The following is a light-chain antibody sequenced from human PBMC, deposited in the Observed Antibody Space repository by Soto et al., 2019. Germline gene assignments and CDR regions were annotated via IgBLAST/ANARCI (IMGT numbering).Light chain of an antibody. Sequence: SYELTQPPSVSVSPGQTATITCSGTKLGNKYVSWYQQKPGQSPVVVIYQDARRPSGIPERFSASNSGNTATLTISGTQTMDGADYYCATWDSHTVVFGGGTKLTVL. J-gene: IGLJ2*01. CDR3: ATWDSHTVV. CDR2: QDA. CDR1: KLGNKY. V-gene: IGLV3-1*01.